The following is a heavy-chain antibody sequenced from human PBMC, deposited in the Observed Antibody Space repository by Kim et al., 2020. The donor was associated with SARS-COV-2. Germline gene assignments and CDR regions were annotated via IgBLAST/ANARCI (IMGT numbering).Heavy chain of an antibody. V-gene: IGHV3-21*01. CDR3: ARSRVAQDY. Sequence: IYYADSVKGRFTISRDNAKNSLYLQMNSLTTEDTAVYYCARSRVAQDYWGQGTLVTVSS. J-gene: IGHJ4*02. CDR2: I.